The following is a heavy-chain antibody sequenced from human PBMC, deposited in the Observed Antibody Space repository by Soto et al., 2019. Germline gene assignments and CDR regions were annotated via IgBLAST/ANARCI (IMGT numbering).Heavy chain of an antibody. CDR3: ALVDDYGGYSPFY. Sequence: ASVKVSCKAPGYTFTSYGISWVRQAPGQGLEWMGWISAYNGNTNYAQKLQGRVTMTTDTSTSTAYMELRSLRSDDTAVYYCALVDDYGGYSPFYSGQGTLVIGSS. V-gene: IGHV1-18*01. D-gene: IGHD4-17*01. CDR1: GYTFTSYG. CDR2: ISAYNGNT. J-gene: IGHJ1*01.